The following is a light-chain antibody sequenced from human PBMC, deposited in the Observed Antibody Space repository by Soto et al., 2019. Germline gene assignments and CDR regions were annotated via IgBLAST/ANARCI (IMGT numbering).Light chain of an antibody. CDR2: SSD. V-gene: IGLV1-47*02. CDR1: SPNIGSNY. Sequence: QAVVTQPPSASGTPGQRVIISCSGSSPNIGSNYVHWYQQLPGTAPKLLIYSSDQRPSGVPDRISGSKSDTSASLAISGLRFEDEADYYCAAWDDSLSGPVFGGGTKLTVL. J-gene: IGLJ2*01. CDR3: AAWDDSLSGPV.